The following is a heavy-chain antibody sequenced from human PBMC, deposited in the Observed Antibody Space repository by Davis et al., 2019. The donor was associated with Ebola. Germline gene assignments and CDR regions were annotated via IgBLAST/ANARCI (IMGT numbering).Heavy chain of an antibody. Sequence: GGSLRLSCAASGFTFSSYAMSWVRQAPGKGLEWVSAISGSGSNIYYADSVKGRFTISRDNAKNSLYLQMNSLRAEDTAVYYCARKSGYSSSWYLYYYGMDVWGKGTTVTVSS. V-gene: IGHV3-23*01. D-gene: IGHD6-13*01. CDR2: ISGSGSNI. CDR3: ARKSGYSSSWYLYYYGMDV. CDR1: GFTFSSYA. J-gene: IGHJ6*04.